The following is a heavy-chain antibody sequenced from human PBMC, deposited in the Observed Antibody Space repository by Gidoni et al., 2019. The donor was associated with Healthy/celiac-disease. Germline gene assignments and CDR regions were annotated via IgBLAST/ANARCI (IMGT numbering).Heavy chain of an antibody. V-gene: IGHV1-2*06. D-gene: IGHD3-10*01. Sequence: QVQLVQSGAEVTKPGASVKVSCKASGYTFPGSYMHWVRQAPGQGLEWMGRINPNSGGTNYAQKFQGRVTMTRDTSISTAYMELSRLRSDDTAVYYCAREAMVRGVIIRYYYYGMDVWGQGTTVTVSS. J-gene: IGHJ6*02. CDR3: AREAMVRGVIIRYYYYGMDV. CDR2: INPNSGGT. CDR1: GYTFPGSY.